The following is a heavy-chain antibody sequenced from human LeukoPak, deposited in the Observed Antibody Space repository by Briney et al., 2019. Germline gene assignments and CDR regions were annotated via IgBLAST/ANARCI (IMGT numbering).Heavy chain of an antibody. V-gene: IGHV3-33*01. CDR3: ARPVDYYDILTGFDF. J-gene: IGHJ4*02. CDR1: GFTFSTYG. Sequence: GGSLRLSCAASGFTFSTYGMHWVRQAPGEGLEWVALIRYDGSNKYYEDSVKGRFTISRDNSKNTLYLQMNSLRAEDTAAYYCARPVDYYDILTGFDFWGQGTLVTVPS. CDR2: IRYDGSNK. D-gene: IGHD3-9*01.